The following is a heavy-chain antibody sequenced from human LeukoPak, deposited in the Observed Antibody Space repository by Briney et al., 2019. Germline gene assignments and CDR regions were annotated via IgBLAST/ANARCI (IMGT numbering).Heavy chain of an antibody. CDR3: AREQQLVRGGFDY. Sequence: PGGSLRLSCAASGFTFSSYAMHWVRQAPGKGLEWVAVISYDGSNKYYADSVKGRFTISRDNSKNTLYLQMNSLRAEDTAVYYCAREQQLVRGGFDYWGQGTLVTVSS. J-gene: IGHJ4*02. D-gene: IGHD6-13*01. CDR2: ISYDGSNK. V-gene: IGHV3-30-3*01. CDR1: GFTFSSYA.